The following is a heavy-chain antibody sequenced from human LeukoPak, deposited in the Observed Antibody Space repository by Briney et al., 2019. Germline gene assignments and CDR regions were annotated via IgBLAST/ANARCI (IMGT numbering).Heavy chain of an antibody. CDR3: ARGPVSLYYYDSSGYGDY. V-gene: IGHV3-21*04. CDR1: GFTFSSYS. CDR2: ISSSSSYI. D-gene: IGHD3-22*01. J-gene: IGHJ4*02. Sequence: GGSLRLSCAASGFTFSSYSMNWVRQAPGKGLEWVSSISSSSSYIYYADSVKGRFTISRDNAKNSLYLQMNSLRAEDTAVYYCARGPVSLYYYDSSGYGDYWGQGTLVTVSS.